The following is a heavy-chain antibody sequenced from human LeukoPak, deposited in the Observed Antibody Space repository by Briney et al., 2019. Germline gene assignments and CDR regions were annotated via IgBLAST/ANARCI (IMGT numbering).Heavy chain of an antibody. D-gene: IGHD3-22*01. J-gene: IGHJ4*02. CDR2: ISYDGSNK. Sequence: GGSLRLSCAASGFTFSSYAMHWVRQAPGKGLEWVAVISYDGSNKYYADSVKGRFTISRDSSKNTLYLQMNSLRAEDTAVYYCARVPDSSGYYSLLVGFDYWGQGTLVTVSS. CDR3: ARVPDSSGYYSLLVGFDY. CDR1: GFTFSSYA. V-gene: IGHV3-30*04.